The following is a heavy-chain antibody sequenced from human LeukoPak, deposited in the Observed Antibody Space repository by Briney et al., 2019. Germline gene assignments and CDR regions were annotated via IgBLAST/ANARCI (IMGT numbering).Heavy chain of an antibody. CDR3: ARTFPVAGTYYGMDV. V-gene: IGHV4-59*01. D-gene: IGHD6-19*01. J-gene: IGHJ6*02. CDR2: IYNTGTT. CDR1: GGSITTCY. Sequence: SETLSLTCTVSGGSITTCYWSWLRQPPGKGLEWIGYIYNTGTTTYNPSLRSRVTISLDTSKNQFSLKLSSVTAADTAVYYCARTFPVAGTYYGMDVWGQGTTVTVS.